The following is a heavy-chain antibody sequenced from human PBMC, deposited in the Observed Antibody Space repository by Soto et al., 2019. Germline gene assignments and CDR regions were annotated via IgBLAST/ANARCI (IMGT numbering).Heavy chain of an antibody. V-gene: IGHV3-49*03. CDR3: TRAYDNSRYWFDP. Sequence: GGSLRLSXSASGFNFDEIAMSWFRQAPGKGLEWVGLIRSTVYGETTEYAASVEGRFTISRDNSKRITYLQMNSLKTDDTAVYYCTRAYDNSRYWFDPWGQGTLVTVSS. J-gene: IGHJ5*02. CDR2: IRSTVYGETT. D-gene: IGHD3-22*01. CDR1: GFNFDEIA.